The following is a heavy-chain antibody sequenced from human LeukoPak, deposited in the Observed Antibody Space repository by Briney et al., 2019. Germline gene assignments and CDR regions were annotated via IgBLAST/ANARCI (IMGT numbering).Heavy chain of an antibody. Sequence: GGSLRLSCAASGFAFSDHYMSWIRQVPGKGLEWVSCISSSSTNRDYAESVKGRFTISRDNAKNSLYLQMNSLRAEDTAVYYCAREGIVVVAAAVGALDAFDIWGQGTWSPSLQ. CDR2: ISSSSTNR. CDR3: AREGIVVVAAAVGALDAFDI. D-gene: IGHD2-2*01. J-gene: IGHJ3*02. V-gene: IGHV3-11*06. CDR1: GFAFSDHY.